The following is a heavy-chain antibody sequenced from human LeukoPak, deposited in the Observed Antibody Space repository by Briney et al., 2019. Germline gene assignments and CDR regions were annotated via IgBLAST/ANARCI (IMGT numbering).Heavy chain of an antibody. CDR1: GFTFSSYS. CDR3: ARDLPHDYGDYVGAFDI. CDR2: ISSSSSTI. V-gene: IGHV3-48*01. D-gene: IGHD4-17*01. J-gene: IGHJ3*02. Sequence: TGGSLRLSCAASGFTFSSYSMNWARQAPGKGLEWVSYISSSSSTIYYADSVKGRFTISRDNAKNSLYLQMNSLRAEDTAVYYCARDLPHDYGDYVGAFDIWGQGTMVTVSS.